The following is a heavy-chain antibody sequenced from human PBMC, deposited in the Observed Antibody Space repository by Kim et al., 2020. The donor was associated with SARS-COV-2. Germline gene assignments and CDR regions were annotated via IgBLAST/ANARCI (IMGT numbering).Heavy chain of an antibody. J-gene: IGHJ4*02. CDR1: GFTFGDYA. CDR2: IRSKAYGGTT. V-gene: IGHV3-49*03. CDR3: VRERYSYGSGGVY. D-gene: IGHD5-18*01. Sequence: GGSLRLSCTASGFTFGDYAMSWFRQAPGKGLEWVGFIRSKAYGGTTEYAASVKGRFTISRDDSKSIAYLQMNSLKTEDTAVYYCVRERYSYGSGGVYWGQGTLVTVSS.